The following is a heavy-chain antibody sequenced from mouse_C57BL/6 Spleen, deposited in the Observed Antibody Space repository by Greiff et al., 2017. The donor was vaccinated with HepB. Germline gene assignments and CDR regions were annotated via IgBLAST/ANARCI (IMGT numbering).Heavy chain of an antibody. V-gene: IGHV1-82*01. CDR1: GYAFSSSW. D-gene: IGHD1-3*01. Sequence: QVQLQQSGPELVKPGASVKISCKASGYAFSSSWMNWVKQRPGKGLEWIGRIYPGDGDTNYNGKFKGKATLTADKSSSTAYMQLSSLTSEDSAVYFCAYNLYYFDYWGQGTTLTVSS. CDR3: AYNLYYFDY. CDR2: IYPGDGDT. J-gene: IGHJ2*01.